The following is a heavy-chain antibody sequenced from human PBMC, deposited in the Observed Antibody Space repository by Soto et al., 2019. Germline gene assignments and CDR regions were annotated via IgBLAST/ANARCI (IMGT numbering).Heavy chain of an antibody. CDR1: GFTFSSYA. D-gene: IGHD6-13*01. V-gene: IGHV3-30-3*01. CDR2: ISYDGSNK. Sequence: GGSLRLSCAASGFTFSSYAMHWVRQAPGKGLEWVAVISYDGSNKYYADSVKGRFTTSRENSKNTLYLQMNSLGAEETAVYYWARAPLDRGPGAAAGHFDYGGKGTRVTVSS. CDR3: ARAPLDRGPGAAAGHFDY. J-gene: IGHJ4*02.